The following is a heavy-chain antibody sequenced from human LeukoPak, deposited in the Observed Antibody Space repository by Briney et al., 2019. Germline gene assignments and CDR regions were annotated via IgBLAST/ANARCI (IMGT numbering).Heavy chain of an antibody. CDR2: ISSSGSTI. Sequence: PGGSLRLSCAASGFTFSDYYMSWNRQAPGKGLEWVSYISSSGSTIYYADSVKGRFTISRDNAKNSLYLQMNNLRAEDTAVYYCARDKYSGYDLDYWGQGTLVTVSS. J-gene: IGHJ4*02. CDR3: ARDKYSGYDLDY. V-gene: IGHV3-11*01. CDR1: GFTFSDYY. D-gene: IGHD5-12*01.